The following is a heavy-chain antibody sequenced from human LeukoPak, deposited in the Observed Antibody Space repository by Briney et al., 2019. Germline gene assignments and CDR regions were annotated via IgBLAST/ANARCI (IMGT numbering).Heavy chain of an antibody. J-gene: IGHJ6*04. V-gene: IGHV3-23*01. D-gene: IGHD6-13*01. CDR3: AREYSSSWYDYYYGMDV. CDR2: ISGSGGST. Sequence: GGPLRLSCAASGFTFSSYAMSWVRQAPGKGLEWVSGISGSGGSTYYADSVKGRFTISRDNAKNSLYLQMNSLRAEDTAVYYCAREYSSSWYDYYYGMDVWGKGTTVTVSS. CDR1: GFTFSSYA.